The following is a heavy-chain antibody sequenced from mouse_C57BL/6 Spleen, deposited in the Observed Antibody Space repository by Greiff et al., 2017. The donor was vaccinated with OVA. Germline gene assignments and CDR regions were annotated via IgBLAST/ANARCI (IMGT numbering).Heavy chain of an antibody. CDR2: IDPSDSYT. CDR1: GYTFTSYW. Sequence: QVQLQQPGAELVKPGASVKLSCKASGYTFTSYWMQWVKQRPGQGLEWIGEIDPSDSYTNYNQKFKGKATLTVDTSSSTAYMQLSSLTSEDSAVYYCARRDYGSSYVDYWYFDVWGTGTTVTVSS. CDR3: ARRDYGSSYVDYWYFDV. V-gene: IGHV1-50*01. D-gene: IGHD1-1*01. J-gene: IGHJ1*03.